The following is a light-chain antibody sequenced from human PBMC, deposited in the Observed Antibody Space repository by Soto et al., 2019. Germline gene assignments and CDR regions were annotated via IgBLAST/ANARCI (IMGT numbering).Light chain of an antibody. V-gene: IGKV3-11*01. CDR2: DTS. Sequence: EIVLTQSPATLSMSPGERATLSCRASQSVSSYLAWYQQKPGQAPRLLIYDTSKRATGIPARFSGSGSGTDFTLTISSLEPEDFAVYYCQQRTNWPRSFTFGPGTKVDIK. CDR3: QQRTNWPRSFT. CDR1: QSVSSY. J-gene: IGKJ3*01.